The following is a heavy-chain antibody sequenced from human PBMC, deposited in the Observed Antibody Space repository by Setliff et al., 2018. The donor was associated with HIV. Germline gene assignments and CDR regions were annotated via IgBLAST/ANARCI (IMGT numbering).Heavy chain of an antibody. J-gene: IGHJ4*02. CDR3: SRSPHNAQFLKWLRTYFDY. Sequence: LRLSCAASGFTFSSYSMNWVRQAPGQGLEWVSSISSTSSYIYYANSVHGRFTISRNNVKNSLYLEMNSLRTEDTAVYYFSRSPHNAQFLKWLRTYFDYWGQGTLVTVSS. CDR2: ISSTSSYI. V-gene: IGHV3-21*06. D-gene: IGHD3-3*01. CDR1: GFTFSSYS.